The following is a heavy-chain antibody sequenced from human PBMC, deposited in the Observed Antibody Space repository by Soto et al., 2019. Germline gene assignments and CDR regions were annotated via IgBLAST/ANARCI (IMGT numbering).Heavy chain of an antibody. J-gene: IGHJ4*02. D-gene: IGHD6-19*01. CDR3: ASGAKTTSYSSGWYE. Sequence: GASVKVSCKASGYTFTSYYMHCVRQAPGQGLEWMGIINPSGGSTSYAQKFQGRVTMTRDTSTSTVYMELSSLRSEDTAVYYCASGAKTTSYSSGWYEWGQGTLVTVSS. V-gene: IGHV1-46*01. CDR2: INPSGGST. CDR1: GYTFTSYY.